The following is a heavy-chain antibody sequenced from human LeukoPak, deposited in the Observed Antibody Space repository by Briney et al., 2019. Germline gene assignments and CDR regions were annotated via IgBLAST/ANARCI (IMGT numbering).Heavy chain of an antibody. CDR2: ISAYNGNT. D-gene: IGHD3-10*01. CDR3: ARDRLRSGSGSN. J-gene: IGHJ4*02. Sequence: GESLKISCKASGYTFTSYGISWVRQAPGQGLEWMGWISAYNGNTNYAQKLQGRVTMTTDTSTSTAYMELRSLRSDDTAVYYCARDRLRSGSGSNWGQGTLVTVSS. V-gene: IGHV1-18*01. CDR1: GYTFTSYG.